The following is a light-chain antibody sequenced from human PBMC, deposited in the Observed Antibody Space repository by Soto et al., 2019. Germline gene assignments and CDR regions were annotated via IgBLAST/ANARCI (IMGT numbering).Light chain of an antibody. V-gene: IGKV3-20*01. CDR3: QHYGSSPHT. J-gene: IGKJ2*01. CDR2: GAS. Sequence: EIVLTQSPGTLSLSPGDRATLSCRASQSVSSSYLAWYQQKPGQAPRLLIYGASSRATGIPDRFSGSGSGTDFTLTISRLEPEDFAVYSCQHYGSSPHTFGQGTKLEIK. CDR1: QSVSSSY.